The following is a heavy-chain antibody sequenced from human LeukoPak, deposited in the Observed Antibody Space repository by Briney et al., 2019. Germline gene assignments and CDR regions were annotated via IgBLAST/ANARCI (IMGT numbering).Heavy chain of an antibody. CDR1: GFTFSSYG. J-gene: IGHJ4*02. CDR2: ISYDGSNK. CDR3: AKIIMKGITMVRGVSANDY. D-gene: IGHD3-10*01. Sequence: GGSLRLSCAASGFTFSSYGMHWVRQAPGKGLEWVAVISYDGSNKYYADSVKGRFTISRDNSKNTLYLQMNSLRAEDTAVYYRAKIIMKGITMVRGVSANDYWGQGTLVTVSS. V-gene: IGHV3-30*18.